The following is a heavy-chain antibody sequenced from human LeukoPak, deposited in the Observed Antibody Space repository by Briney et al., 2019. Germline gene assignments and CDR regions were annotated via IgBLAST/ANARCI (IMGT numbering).Heavy chain of an antibody. V-gene: IGHV5-51*01. Sequence: GESLKISCKGPGYNFISYWIGWVRQMPGKGLEWMGIIYPGDSDTRYSPSFQGQVTISADKPISTAYLQWRSLKASDSAMYYCARRIAGSGVDYWGQGTLVTVSS. J-gene: IGHJ4*02. D-gene: IGHD6-13*01. CDR3: ARRIAGSGVDY. CDR1: GYNFISYW. CDR2: IYPGDSDT.